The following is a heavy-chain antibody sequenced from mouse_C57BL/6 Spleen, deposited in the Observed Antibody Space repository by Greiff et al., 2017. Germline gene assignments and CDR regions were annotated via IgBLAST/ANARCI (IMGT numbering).Heavy chain of an antibody. J-gene: IGHJ1*03. CDR1: GFSLTSYG. CDR3: AKTDSNYLYWYFDV. CDR2: IWSGGST. Sequence: QVQLKESGPGLVQPSQSLSITCTVSGFSLTSYGVHWVRQPPGKGLEWLGVIWSGGSTDYNAAFISRLSISKDNSKSQVFFKMNSLQADDTAIYYCAKTDSNYLYWYFDVWGTGTTVTVSS. V-gene: IGHV2-4*01. D-gene: IGHD2-5*01.